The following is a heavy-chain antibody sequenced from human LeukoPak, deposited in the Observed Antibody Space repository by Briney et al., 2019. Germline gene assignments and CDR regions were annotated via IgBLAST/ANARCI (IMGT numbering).Heavy chain of an antibody. CDR1: ALTLNTSG. J-gene: IGHJ4*02. CDR2: KRYDGSNR. Sequence: GSRSLSCLASALTLNTSGMHCVSQAAGKGLEWVAFKRYDGSNRCYADSVKGRFTISRDNSKNTLYLQMNSLRAEDTAVYYCLRDEDSIHDGGQGTLVTVPS. D-gene: IGHD1-1*01. V-gene: IGHV3-30*02. CDR3: LRDEDSIHD.